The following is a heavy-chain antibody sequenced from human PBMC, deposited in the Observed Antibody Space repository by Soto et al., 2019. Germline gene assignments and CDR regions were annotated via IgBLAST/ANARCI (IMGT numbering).Heavy chain of an antibody. D-gene: IGHD3-16*01. CDR1: GGSISSGGYS. V-gene: IGHV4-30-2*02. Sequence: SETLSLTCAVSGGSISSGGYSWSCIRQPPGKGLEWIGYIYHGGSTNYNPSLKSRVTISVDTSKNQFSLKLSSVTAADTAVYYCARRYGGNFDYWGQGTLVTVSS. J-gene: IGHJ4*02. CDR3: ARRYGGNFDY. CDR2: IYHGGST.